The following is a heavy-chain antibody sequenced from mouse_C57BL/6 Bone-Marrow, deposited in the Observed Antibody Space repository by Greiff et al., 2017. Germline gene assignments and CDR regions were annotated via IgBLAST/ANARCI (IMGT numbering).Heavy chain of an antibody. CDR3: ASGNYYGSNW. D-gene: IGHD1-1*01. Sequence: QVQLQQPGAELVMPGASVKLSCKASGYTFTSYWMHWVKQRPGQGLEWIGEIDPSDSYTNYNQKFKGKSTLTVDKSSSTAYMQLSSLTSEDSAVXYCASGNYYGSNWWGQGTSLTVSS. V-gene: IGHV1-69*01. J-gene: IGHJ2*02. CDR2: IDPSDSYT. CDR1: GYTFTSYW.